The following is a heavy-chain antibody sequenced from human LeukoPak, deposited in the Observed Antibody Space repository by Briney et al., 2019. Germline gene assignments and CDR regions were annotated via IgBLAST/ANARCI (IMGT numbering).Heavy chain of an antibody. J-gene: IGHJ4*02. D-gene: IGHD5-24*01. CDR3: ARDQLNFPY. Sequence: GGSLRLSCAASGFTFSTYEMNWIRQAPGKGLEWVSYISGGGSTTNYADSVRGRFTISRDNAKNSLYLLMNSLRAEDTAVYYCARDQLNFPYWGQGALVTVSS. V-gene: IGHV3-48*03. CDR1: GFTFSTYE. CDR2: ISGGGSTT.